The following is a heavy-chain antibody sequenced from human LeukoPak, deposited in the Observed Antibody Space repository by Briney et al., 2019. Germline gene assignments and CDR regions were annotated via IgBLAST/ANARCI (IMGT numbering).Heavy chain of an antibody. D-gene: IGHD4-11*01. J-gene: IGHJ4*02. CDR2: IWSDGTNK. CDR3: ARDAQRGFDYSNSLQY. CDR1: GFTFSHYG. Sequence: PGGSLRLSCAASGFTFSHYGMHWVRQAPGKGLEWVAVIWSDGTNKYYADSVKGRFSISRDDSQKRVFLQMNSLRAEDTAVYYCARDAQRGFDYSNSLQYWGRGALVTVSS. V-gene: IGHV3-33*01.